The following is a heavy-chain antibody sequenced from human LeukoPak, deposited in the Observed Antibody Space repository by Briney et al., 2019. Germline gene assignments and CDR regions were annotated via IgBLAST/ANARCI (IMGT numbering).Heavy chain of an antibody. Sequence: GGSLRLSCAASGFTFSSYWMSWVRQAPGKGLEWVANIKQDGSEKYYVDSVKGRFTISRDNAKNSLYLQMNSLRAEDTAVYYCARDTPGYCSSTSCYDWFDPWGQGTLVTVSS. CDR1: GFTFSSYW. CDR2: IKQDGSEK. J-gene: IGHJ5*02. V-gene: IGHV3-7*01. D-gene: IGHD2-2*01. CDR3: ARDTPGYCSSTSCYDWFDP.